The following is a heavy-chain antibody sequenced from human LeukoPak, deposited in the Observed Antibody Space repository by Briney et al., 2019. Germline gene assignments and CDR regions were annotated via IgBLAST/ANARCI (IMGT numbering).Heavy chain of an antibody. Sequence: GGSLRLSCAASGFTFSSYAMHWVRQAPGKGPEWVAVISYDGSNKYYADSVKGRFTISRDNSKNTLYLQMNSLRAEDTAVYYCARVPTGSSSWYQEYAFDIWGQGTMVTVSS. CDR3: ARVPTGSSSWYQEYAFDI. V-gene: IGHV3-30-3*01. J-gene: IGHJ3*02. CDR2: ISYDGSNK. CDR1: GFTFSSYA. D-gene: IGHD6-13*01.